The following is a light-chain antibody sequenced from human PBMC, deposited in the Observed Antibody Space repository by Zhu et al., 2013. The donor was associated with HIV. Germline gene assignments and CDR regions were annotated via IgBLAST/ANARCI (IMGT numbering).Light chain of an antibody. Sequence: QSALTQPPSASGSRGRSVTISCTGTSSDVGGYNYVSWYQQHPGKAPKLMIYEVNKRPSGVPDRFSGSKSGDMASLTVSGLQAEDEADYYCSSYAGSTVVFGGGTSLTVL. CDR1: SSDVGGYNY. V-gene: IGLV2-8*01. CDR3: SSYAGSTVV. J-gene: IGLJ2*01. CDR2: EVN.